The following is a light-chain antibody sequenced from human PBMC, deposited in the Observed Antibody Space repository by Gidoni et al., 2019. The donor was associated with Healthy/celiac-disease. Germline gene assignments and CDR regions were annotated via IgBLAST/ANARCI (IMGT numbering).Light chain of an antibody. CDR2: EVR. V-gene: IGLV2-14*01. Sequence: QSALTQPASVSGSPGKSITISCTGTSSDVGVYNYVYWYQQHPGKAPKLMIYEVRNRPSGVSNRFSGSKSGNTASLTISGLQAEDEADYYCSSYTSSSTLVFGGGTKLTVL. CDR3: SSYTSSSTLV. CDR1: SSDVGVYNY. J-gene: IGLJ2*01.